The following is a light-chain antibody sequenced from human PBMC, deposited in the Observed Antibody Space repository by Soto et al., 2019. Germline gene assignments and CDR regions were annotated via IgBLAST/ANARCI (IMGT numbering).Light chain of an antibody. CDR3: QQYNSYSST. V-gene: IGKV1-5*01. CDR1: QSISSW. CDR2: DAS. J-gene: IGKJ5*01. Sequence: DIQMTQSPSTLSASVGDRVTITCRASQSISSWLAWYQKKPGKAPNLLIYDASSLESGVPSRFSGSGSGTEFTLTISSLQTDDFATYYCQQYNSYSSTFGQGTRLEIK.